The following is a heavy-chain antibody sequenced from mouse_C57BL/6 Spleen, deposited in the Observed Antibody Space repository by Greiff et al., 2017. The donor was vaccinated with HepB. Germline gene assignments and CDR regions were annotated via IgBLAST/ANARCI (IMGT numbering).Heavy chain of an antibody. CDR1: GFTFSDYY. CDR3: ARDPSYDYDGYWYFDV. D-gene: IGHD2-4*01. J-gene: IGHJ1*03. Sequence: EVKLVESEGGLVQPGSSMKLSCTASGFTFSDYYMAWVRQVPEKGLEWVANINYDGSSTYYLASLKSRFIISRDNAKNILYLQMSSLKSEDTATYYCARDPSYDYDGYWYFDVWGTGTTVTVSS. CDR2: INYDGSST. V-gene: IGHV5-16*01.